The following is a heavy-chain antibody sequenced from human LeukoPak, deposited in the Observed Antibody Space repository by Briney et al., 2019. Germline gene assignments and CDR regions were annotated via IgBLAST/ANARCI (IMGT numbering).Heavy chain of an antibody. Sequence: GESLKISCKGSGYSFTSYWIGWVRQMPGKGLEWMGIIYPGDSDTRYSPSFQGQVTISADKSISTAYLQWSSLKASDTAMYYCARLMPPYYYDSSGFHYFDYWGQGTLVTVSS. CDR1: GYSFTSYW. J-gene: IGHJ4*02. CDR3: ARLMPPYYYDSSGFHYFDY. V-gene: IGHV5-51*01. CDR2: IYPGDSDT. D-gene: IGHD3-22*01.